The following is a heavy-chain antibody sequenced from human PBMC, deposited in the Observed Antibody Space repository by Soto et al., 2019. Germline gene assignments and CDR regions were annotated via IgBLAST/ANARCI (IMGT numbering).Heavy chain of an antibody. CDR2: IYHTGNA. Sequence: SETLSLTCCVSGDSISNSRFYWAWIRQPPGEGLEWIGSIYHTGNAYYNPSLKSRVTISVDTSKNQFSLKVTSVTAADTALYYCARDYFDSSDYTTNWFDPWGQGTLVTSPQ. J-gene: IGHJ5*02. D-gene: IGHD3-22*01. V-gene: IGHV4-39*01. CDR3: ARDYFDSSDYTTNWFDP. CDR1: GDSISNSRFY.